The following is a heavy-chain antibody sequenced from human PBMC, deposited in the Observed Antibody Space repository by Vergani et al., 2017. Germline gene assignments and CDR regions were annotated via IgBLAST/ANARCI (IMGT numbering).Heavy chain of an antibody. CDR2: ISGSGGST. CDR3: AKDGTMVRGVIGCFDY. Sequence: EVQLLESGGGLVQPGGSLRLSCAASGFTFSSYAMSWVRQAPGRGREGVSGISGSGGSTYYEDSVKRRFTISRDNSKTTLYLQMNSLRAEDTAVYYCAKDGTMVRGVIGCFDYWGQGTLVTVSS. CDR1: GFTFSSYA. V-gene: IGHV3-23*01. J-gene: IGHJ4*02. D-gene: IGHD3-10*01.